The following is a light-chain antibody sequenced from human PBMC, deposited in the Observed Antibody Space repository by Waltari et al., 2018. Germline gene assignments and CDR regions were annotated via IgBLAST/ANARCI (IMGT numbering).Light chain of an antibody. CDR1: QSVSSY. CDR2: DAS. Sequence: EIVLTQSPATLSLSPAERATLPRRASQSVSSYLAWYQQKPGQAPRLLIYDASNRATGIPARFSGSGSGTDFTLTISSLEPEDFAVYYCQQRSNWLALTFGGGTKVEIK. V-gene: IGKV3-11*01. J-gene: IGKJ4*01. CDR3: QQRSNWLALT.